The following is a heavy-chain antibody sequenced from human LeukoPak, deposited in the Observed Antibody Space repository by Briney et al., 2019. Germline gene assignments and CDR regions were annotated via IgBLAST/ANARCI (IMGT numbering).Heavy chain of an antibody. CDR3: ATPAVPHIVVVTAIRY. CDR1: GFTFSSYA. CDR2: ISYDGSNK. Sequence: PGRSLRLSCAASGFTFSSYAMHWVRQAPGKGLEWVAVISYDGSNKYYADSVKGRFTISRDNSKNTLYLQMNSLRAEDTAVYYCATPAVPHIVVVTAIRYWGQGTLVTVPS. J-gene: IGHJ4*02. V-gene: IGHV3-30*04. D-gene: IGHD2-21*02.